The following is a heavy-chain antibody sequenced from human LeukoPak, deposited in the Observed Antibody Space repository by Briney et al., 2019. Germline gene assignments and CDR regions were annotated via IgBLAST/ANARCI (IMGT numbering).Heavy chain of an antibody. CDR1: GYTFTGYY. Sequence: ASVKVSCKASGYTFTGYYMHWVRQAPGQGLEWMGWINPNSGGTNYAQKFQGRVTMTRDTSISTAYMELSRLRSDDTAVYYCAREGLWFGEFYYYYMDVWSKGTTVTISS. J-gene: IGHJ6*03. V-gene: IGHV1-2*02. CDR2: INPNSGGT. CDR3: AREGLWFGEFYYYYMDV. D-gene: IGHD3-10*01.